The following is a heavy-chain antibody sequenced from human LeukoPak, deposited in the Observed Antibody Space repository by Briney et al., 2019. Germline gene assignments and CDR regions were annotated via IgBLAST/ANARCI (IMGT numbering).Heavy chain of an antibody. CDR1: GFTFTSSA. D-gene: IGHD3-10*01. CDR2: IVVGSGNT. J-gene: IGHJ4*02. V-gene: IGHV1-58*02. Sequence: GASVKVSCKASGFTFTSSAMQWVRQARGQRLEWIGWIVVGSGNTNYAQKFQERVTITRDMSTSTAYMELSSLRSEDTAVYYCAADYGSGSYYIDNWGQGTLVTVSS. CDR3: AADYGSGSYYIDN.